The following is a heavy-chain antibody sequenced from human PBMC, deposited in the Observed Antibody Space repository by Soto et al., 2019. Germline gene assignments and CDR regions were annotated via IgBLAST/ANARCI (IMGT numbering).Heavy chain of an antibody. V-gene: IGHV4-31*03. J-gene: IGHJ4*02. Sequence: SETLSLTCTVSGGSISSGVYYGIWVRQHPGKGLEWIGYIYYSGSTYYNPSLKSRVTISVDTSKNQFSLKLSSVTAADTAVYYCARDGAAAGLDYWGQGTLVTVSS. CDR2: IYYSGST. CDR3: ARDGAAAGLDY. CDR1: GGSISSGVYY. D-gene: IGHD6-13*01.